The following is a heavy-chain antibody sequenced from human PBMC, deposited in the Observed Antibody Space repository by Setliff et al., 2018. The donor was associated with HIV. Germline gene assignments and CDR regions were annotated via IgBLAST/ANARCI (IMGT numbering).Heavy chain of an antibody. Sequence: HGESLKISCKGSGYIFRNYWSAWVRQMPGKGLEWMGIVYPGDSDTRYSPSFQGQVTMSADKSISTAYLQWSSLKASDTAMYYCARLKDVVLMVNDFLGQGTLVTVSS. D-gene: IGHD2-8*01. CDR3: ARLKDVVLMVNDF. V-gene: IGHV5-51*01. CDR1: GYIFRNYW. CDR2: VYPGDSDT. J-gene: IGHJ4*02.